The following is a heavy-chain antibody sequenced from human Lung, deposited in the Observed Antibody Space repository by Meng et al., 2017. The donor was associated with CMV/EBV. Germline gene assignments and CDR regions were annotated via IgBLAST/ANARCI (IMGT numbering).Heavy chain of an antibody. CDR1: GYTFTTYS. CDR3: VRGSWNYDF. Sequence: ASVKVSCKASGYTFTTYSITWVRQAPGQGLEWMGWISPYNGNTEYAQKFQGRVTMTTDTSTSTAYMEVRSLTSDDTAMYYCVRGSWNYDFWGRGTLVTVSS. D-gene: IGHD1-7*01. V-gene: IGHV1-18*01. J-gene: IGHJ4*02. CDR2: ISPYNGNT.